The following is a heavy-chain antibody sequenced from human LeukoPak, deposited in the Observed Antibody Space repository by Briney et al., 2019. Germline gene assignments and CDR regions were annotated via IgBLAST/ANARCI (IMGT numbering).Heavy chain of an antibody. J-gene: IGHJ4*02. CDR3: ARDSATFGAGSYYLPDF. CDR1: GYSFRNYG. V-gene: IGHV1-18*01. D-gene: IGHD3-10*01. CDR2: ISIYNNDT. Sequence: GASVKVSCKASGYSFRNYGMSWVRQAPGQGLEWMGWISIYNNDTFYVERLQGRITITADTSTTTVYMELRGLTSDDAAVYYCARDSATFGAGSYYLPDFWRQGTLLTVSS.